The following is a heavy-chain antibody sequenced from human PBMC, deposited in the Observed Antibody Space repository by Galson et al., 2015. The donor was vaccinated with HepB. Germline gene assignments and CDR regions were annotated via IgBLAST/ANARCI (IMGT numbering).Heavy chain of an antibody. J-gene: IGHJ4*02. Sequence: SVKVSCKASGDTFSSYGISWVRQVPGQGLEWMGWIDVYNGNTNDAQKFQDRATMTADRSTNTAYMELRSLRSDDTAVYYCTRGPGRELYMAYWGQGALVTVSS. CDR2: IDVYNGNT. CDR1: GDTFSSYG. D-gene: IGHD1-7*01. V-gene: IGHV1-18*01. CDR3: TRGPGRELYMAY.